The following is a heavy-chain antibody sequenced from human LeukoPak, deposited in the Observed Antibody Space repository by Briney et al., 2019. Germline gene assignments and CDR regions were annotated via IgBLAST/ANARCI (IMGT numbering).Heavy chain of an antibody. J-gene: IGHJ4*02. CDR3: ARGVINRVCYDF. V-gene: IGHV3-74*01. D-gene: IGHD3/OR15-3a*01. CDR2: INKDGSDT. CDR1: GLTFSNYW. Sequence: GGSLRLSCTASGLTFSNYWMHWVRQAPGKGLVWVSYINKDGSDTNSADSVKGRFTTSRDNAKSTLYLQMNTLRAEDTAVYYWARGVINRVCYDFGGQGTLVTVSS.